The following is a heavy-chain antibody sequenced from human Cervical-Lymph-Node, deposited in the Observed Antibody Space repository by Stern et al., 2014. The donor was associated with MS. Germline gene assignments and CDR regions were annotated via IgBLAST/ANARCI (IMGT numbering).Heavy chain of an antibody. V-gene: IGHV3-30*18. D-gene: IGHD3-9*01. CDR2: VSHDGSNK. CDR3: AKDHDWGVFDS. CDR1: GFTFSTYG. J-gene: IGHJ4*02. Sequence: VQLVESGGGAVQPGRSLRLSCVASGFTFSTYGMHCVRQAPGKGLEWVAVVSHDGSNKYFADSVKGRFTISRDNSKNTVYLQVNSLRAEDTAVYYCAKDHDWGVFDSWGQGSPVIVSS.